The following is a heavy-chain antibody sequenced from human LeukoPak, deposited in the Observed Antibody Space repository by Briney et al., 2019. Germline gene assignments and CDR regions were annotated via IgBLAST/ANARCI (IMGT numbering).Heavy chain of an antibody. J-gene: IGHJ4*02. V-gene: IGHV3-23*01. Sequence: QPGGSLRLSCAASGFTFSSYAMSWVRQAPGKGLEWVSAISGSGGSTYYADSVKGRFTISRDNSKNTLYVQMNSLRAEDTAVYYCAEPEGGYYDIRPDWGQGTLVTVSS. CDR3: AEPEGGYYDIRPD. CDR2: ISGSGGST. D-gene: IGHD3-22*01. CDR1: GFTFSSYA.